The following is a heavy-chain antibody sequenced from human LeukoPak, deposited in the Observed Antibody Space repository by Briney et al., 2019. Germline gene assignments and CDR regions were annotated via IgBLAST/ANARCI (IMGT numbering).Heavy chain of an antibody. CDR3: AKKGRTLSVVDY. J-gene: IGHJ4*02. CDR2: ISGSCGST. D-gene: IGHD1-26*01. CDR1: GFTFGSYA. Sequence: GGSLRLSCAASGFTFGSYAMSWVRQAPGKGLEWASAISGSCGSTYYADSVKGRFTISRDNSKNTLYLQMNSLRAEDTAVYYCAKKGRTLSVVDYWGQGTLVTVSS. V-gene: IGHV3-23*01.